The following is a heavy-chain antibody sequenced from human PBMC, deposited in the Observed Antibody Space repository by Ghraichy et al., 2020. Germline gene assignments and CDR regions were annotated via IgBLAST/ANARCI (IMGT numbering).Heavy chain of an antibody. D-gene: IGHD6-13*01. CDR2: VSPYNGNT. V-gene: IGHV1-18*01. J-gene: IGHJ4*02. CDR1: GYSFSNYG. Sequence: ASVKVSCKASGYSFSNYGISWVRQAPGQGLEWLGWVSPYNGNTNYAPKIQDRVTMTTDTSTSTAYMELTSLRSDDTAMYFCARDRGTIATAGNFDWWGQGTLVTVSS. CDR3: ARDRGTIATAGNFDW.